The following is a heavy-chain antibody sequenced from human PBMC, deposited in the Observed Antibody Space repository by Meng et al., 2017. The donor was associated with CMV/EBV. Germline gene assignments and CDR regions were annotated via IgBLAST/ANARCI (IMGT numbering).Heavy chain of an antibody. Sequence: QVQLQESGPGLEKQSGTLSLTCAVSCGPISSSNWWSGVRQPPGKGLEWIGEIYHSGSTNYNPSLKSRVTISVDKSKNQFSLKLSSVTAADTAVYYCARDPRDYDFWSGYYGGYNWFDPWGQGTLVTVSS. CDR2: IYHSGST. D-gene: IGHD3-3*01. J-gene: IGHJ5*02. V-gene: IGHV4-4*02. CDR1: CGPISSSNW. CDR3: ARDPRDYDFWSGYYGGYNWFDP.